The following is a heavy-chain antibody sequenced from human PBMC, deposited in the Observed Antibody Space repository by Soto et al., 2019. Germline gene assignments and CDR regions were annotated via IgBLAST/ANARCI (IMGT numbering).Heavy chain of an antibody. CDR1: GFTFRNQD. CDR2: ISGRGGVT. D-gene: IGHD3-22*01. J-gene: IGHJ4*02. CDR3: AKDRQFRSYYESAGHYND. V-gene: IGHV3-23*01. Sequence: EVQLLESGGGLVQPGGCVRLTCVGSGFTFRNQDMRWVRQAPGKGLEWVSGISGRGGVTYYADSVKGRFTISRHNSKNTLYLQMNNLRANDTAVYYCAKDRQFRSYYESAGHYNDWGQGTLVTVSS.